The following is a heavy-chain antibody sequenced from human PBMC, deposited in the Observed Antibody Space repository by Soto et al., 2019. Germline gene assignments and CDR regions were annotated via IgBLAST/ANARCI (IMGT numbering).Heavy chain of an antibody. J-gene: IGHJ4*02. V-gene: IGHV3-30*03. D-gene: IGHD3-10*01. CDR3: ARADYYYLDY. CDR2: ISYDGSNK. Sequence: GGSLRLSCAASGFTFSSYGMHWVRQAPGKGLEWVAVISYDGSNKYYADSVKGRFTISRDNSKNTLYLQMNSLRSEDTAVYYCARADYYYLDYWGQGTLVTVSS. CDR1: GFTFSSYG.